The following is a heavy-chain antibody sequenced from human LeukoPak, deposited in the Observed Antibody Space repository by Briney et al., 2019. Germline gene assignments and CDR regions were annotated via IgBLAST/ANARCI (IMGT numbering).Heavy chain of an antibody. CDR2: IYYSGTT. CDR1: GGSISPYY. V-gene: IGHV4-59*08. Sequence: SETLSLTCTVSGGSISPYYWSWIRQPPGKGLEWIGYIYYSGTTNYNPSLKSRVTMSADTSNNHLSLRLTSVTAADTALYYCARHSYNYYGLDVWGQGTTITVPS. J-gene: IGHJ6*02. CDR3: ARHSYNYYGLDV.